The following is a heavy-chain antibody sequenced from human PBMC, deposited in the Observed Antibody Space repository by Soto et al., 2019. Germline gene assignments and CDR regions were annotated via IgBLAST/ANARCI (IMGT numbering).Heavy chain of an antibody. CDR1: GSRFSNYV. V-gene: IGHV1-69*06. Sequence: SVKVSCKASGSRFSNYVISWVRQAPGHGLEWLGRIIPIFNSTKYAQNFQGRVTITADKSTSTASLELSSLRSDDTAVYYCAREGRGKKAGYNGLVSLGYWGQGTLVTVSS. D-gene: IGHD2-2*02. J-gene: IGHJ4*02. CDR3: AREGRGKKAGYNGLVSLGY. CDR2: IIPIFNST.